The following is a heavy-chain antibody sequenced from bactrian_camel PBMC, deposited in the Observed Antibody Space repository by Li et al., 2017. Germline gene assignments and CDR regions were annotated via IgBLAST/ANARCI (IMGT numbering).Heavy chain of an antibody. J-gene: IGHJ4*01. V-gene: IGHV3S55*01. D-gene: IGHD5*01. Sequence: VQLVESGGGSVQAGGSLRLSCLANAYTYTRNCLGWYRQAPGDERELVSTISSDGSTYYTDSVEGRFTISQDNAKTTMYLQMDSLKPEDTGVYYCAADLVLASLRISNPCTLSQGTQVTVS. CDR1: AYTYTRNC. CDR2: ISSDGST.